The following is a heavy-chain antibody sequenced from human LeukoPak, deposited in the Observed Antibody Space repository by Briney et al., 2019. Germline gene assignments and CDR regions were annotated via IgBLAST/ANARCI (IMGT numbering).Heavy chain of an antibody. J-gene: IGHJ4*02. V-gene: IGHV1-69*04. CDR1: GGTFSSYA. CDR3: ARMTTVTTASNSCHYYFDY. D-gene: IGHD4-17*01. Sequence: ASVKVSCKASGGTFSSYAISWVRQAPGQGLELMGRIIPILGIANYAQKFQGRVTITADKSTSTAYMELSSLRAEDTAVYYCARMTTVTTASNSCHYYFDYWGQGTLVTVSS. CDR2: IIPILGIA.